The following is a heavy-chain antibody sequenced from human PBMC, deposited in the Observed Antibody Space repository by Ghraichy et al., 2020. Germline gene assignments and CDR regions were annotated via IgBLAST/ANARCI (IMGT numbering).Heavy chain of an antibody. CDR2: ITATGGNT. D-gene: IGHD2-21*02. Sequence: GGSLRLSCAGSGFTFGTYAMSWVRQAPGKGLEWVSLITATGGNTYYAGAVNGRFTMSRDNSKNTLYLQMNGLRADDTAVYYCAKRAGGDSGLGSFDVWGQGTMVTVSS. V-gene: IGHV3-23*01. J-gene: IGHJ3*01. CDR3: AKRAGGDSGLGSFDV. CDR1: GFTFGTYA.